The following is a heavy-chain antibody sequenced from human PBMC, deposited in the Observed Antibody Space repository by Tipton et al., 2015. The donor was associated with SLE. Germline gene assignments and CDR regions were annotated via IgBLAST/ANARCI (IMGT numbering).Heavy chain of an antibody. V-gene: IGHV3-30*04. CDR3: ARDPLFRSSYALDM. Sequence: SLRLSCAASRFTFSSHSMHWVRQAPGKGPEWVALISYDGGNKYYADSVKGRFTISRDNSKSTLYLQMNSLRVEDTAVYYCARDPLFRSSYALDMWGQGTMVTVSS. CDR2: ISYDGGNK. CDR1: RFTFSSHS. D-gene: IGHD1-26*01. J-gene: IGHJ3*02.